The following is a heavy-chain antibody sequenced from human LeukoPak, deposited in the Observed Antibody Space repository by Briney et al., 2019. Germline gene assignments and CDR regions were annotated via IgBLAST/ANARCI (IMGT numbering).Heavy chain of an antibody. D-gene: IGHD3-22*01. CDR1: GGSISSSSYY. J-gene: IGHJ3*02. CDR2: IYYSGST. CDR3: ARDYYYDSSGYYYRGDRTAFDI. V-gene: IGHV4-39*07. Sequence: SSETLSLTCTVSGGSISSSSYYWGWIRQPPGKGLEWIGSIYYSGSTYYNPSLKSRVTISVDTSKNQFSLKLSSVTAADTAVYYCARDYYYDSSGYYYRGDRTAFDIWGQGTMVTVSS.